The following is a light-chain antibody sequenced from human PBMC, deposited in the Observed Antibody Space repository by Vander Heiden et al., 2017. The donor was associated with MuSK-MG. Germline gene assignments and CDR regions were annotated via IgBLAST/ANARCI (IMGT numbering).Light chain of an antibody. V-gene: IGKV1-16*02. CDR3: QQYKSYPQT. CDR1: QGISNY. CDR2: AAS. Sequence: DIQMTQSPYSLSASVGDRVTITCRASQGISNYLGSFQQNPGKAPKSLIYAASSSQSRVPSKFNAGASRTDFTLRIRSLHPQHFPTYYCQQYKSYPQTFGQGTKLEIK. J-gene: IGKJ1*01.